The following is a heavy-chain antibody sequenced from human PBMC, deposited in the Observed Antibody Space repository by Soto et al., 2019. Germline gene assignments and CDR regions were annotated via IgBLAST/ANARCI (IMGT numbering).Heavy chain of an antibody. V-gene: IGHV4-31*03. CDR2: IYYSGST. J-gene: IGHJ4*02. Sequence: PSETLSLTCTVSGGSIISGGYYWSWIRQHPGKGLEWIGYIYYSGSTYYNPSLKSRVTISVDTSKNQFSLKLSSVTAADTAVYYCAGTTRRGSWNYSYWGQGTLVTVSS. CDR1: GGSIISGGYY. CDR3: AGTTRRGSWNYSY. D-gene: IGHD1-7*01.